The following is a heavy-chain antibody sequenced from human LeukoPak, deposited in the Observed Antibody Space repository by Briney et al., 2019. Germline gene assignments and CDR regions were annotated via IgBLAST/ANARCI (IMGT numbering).Heavy chain of an antibody. V-gene: IGHV4-59*01. D-gene: IGHD3-10*01. J-gene: IGHJ4*02. CDR1: GGSISSYY. CDR3: ARGSGFAYFDY. Sequence: SETLSLTCTVSGGSISSYYWSWIRQPPGKGLEWIGYIYYSGSTNYKPSLKSRVTISVDTSKNQFSLKLSSVTAADTAVYYCARGSGFAYFDYWGQGTLVTVSS. CDR2: IYYSGST.